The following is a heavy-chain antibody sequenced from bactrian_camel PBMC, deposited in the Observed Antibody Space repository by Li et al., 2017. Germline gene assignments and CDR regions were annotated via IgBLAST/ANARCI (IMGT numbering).Heavy chain of an antibody. V-gene: IGHV3S42*01. J-gene: IGHJ4*01. CDR2: IDSGGGTT. Sequence: VQLVESGGGSVQPGGSLRLSCAASGFTLSNYAMSWVRQAPGKGLEWVSSIDSGGGTTLYADSVKGRFTISRDNAKNTLYLQLNSLQTEGTAMYYCAKDYVDGLGIDSWGQGTQVTVS. D-gene: IGHD5*01. CDR1: GFTLSNYA. CDR3: AKDYVDGLGIDS.